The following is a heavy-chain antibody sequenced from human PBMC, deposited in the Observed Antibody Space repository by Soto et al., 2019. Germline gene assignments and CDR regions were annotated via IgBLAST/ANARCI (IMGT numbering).Heavy chain of an antibody. CDR3: AKLFVLTGSNNVWPWSFQC. J-gene: IGHJ4*02. D-gene: IGHD3-9*01. CDR1: GFTFSNYA. Sequence: EVKLSESGGGLVQPERSLRLSCAASGFTFSNYAMSWVRQAPGQGLDWVSAINGSGGTTYYADSVTGRFTISRGNSKNTLVLQMNRLRSEDAAVYYCAKLFVLTGSNNVWPWSFQCWGQGTLVTVSS. V-gene: IGHV3-23*01. CDR2: INGSGGTT.